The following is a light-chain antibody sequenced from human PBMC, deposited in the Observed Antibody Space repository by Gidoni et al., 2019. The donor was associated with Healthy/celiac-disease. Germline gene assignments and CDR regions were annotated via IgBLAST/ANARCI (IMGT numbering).Light chain of an antibody. Sequence: EIVLTQSPGTLSLSPGERATLSCRSSQSVSSSYLTWYQQKPGQAPRLLIYSASTRATGIPDRFSGIGSGTDFTLTISRLEPEDFAVYYCQQYGSSSWTFGQGTKVEIK. V-gene: IGKV3-20*01. CDR2: SAS. CDR1: QSVSSSY. J-gene: IGKJ1*01. CDR3: QQYGSSSWT.